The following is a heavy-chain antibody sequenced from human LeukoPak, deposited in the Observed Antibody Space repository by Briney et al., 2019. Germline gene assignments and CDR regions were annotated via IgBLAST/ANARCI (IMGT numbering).Heavy chain of an antibody. CDR3: ARSPWNSYDY. J-gene: IGHJ4*02. V-gene: IGHV5-51*01. CDR2: IHPGDSDT. D-gene: IGHD5-12*01. Sequence: GESLQISCQGSGYTFTSYWIGWVRPMPGKGLEWMGIIHPGDSDTRYSPSFQGQVTISVDKSISTAYLQWSSLKASDTAMYYCARSPWNSYDYWGQGTLVTVSS. CDR1: GYTFTSYW.